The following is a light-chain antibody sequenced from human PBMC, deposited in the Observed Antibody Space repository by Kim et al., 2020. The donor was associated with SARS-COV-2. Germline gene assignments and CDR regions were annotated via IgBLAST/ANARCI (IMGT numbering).Light chain of an antibody. CDR3: QQSHTAPLLT. CDR1: QSINAY. CDR2: AAS. Sequence: AAVGDRVTITCRASQSINAYLNWYQQKPGKAPKLLVYAASTLQSGVPSRFSGSGSGTDFTLTINSLQTEDFATYYCQQSHTAPLLTFGGGTKLEI. V-gene: IGKV1-39*01. J-gene: IGKJ4*01.